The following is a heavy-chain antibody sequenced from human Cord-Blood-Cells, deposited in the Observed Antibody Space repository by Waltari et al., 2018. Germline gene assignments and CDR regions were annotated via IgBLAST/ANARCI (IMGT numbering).Heavy chain of an antibody. D-gene: IGHD2-8*01. CDR1: GGSISSGDYY. J-gene: IGHJ3*02. Sequence: QVQLQESGPGLVKPSQTLSLTCTVSGGSISSGDYYWRWIRKPPGKGLEWIGYIYFSGKTYYNPSLKSRVTISVDTSKNQFSLKLSSVTAADTAVYYCARPVSLTDDAFDIWGQGTMVTVSS. CDR3: ARPVSLTDDAFDI. CDR2: IYFSGKT. V-gene: IGHV4-30-4*01.